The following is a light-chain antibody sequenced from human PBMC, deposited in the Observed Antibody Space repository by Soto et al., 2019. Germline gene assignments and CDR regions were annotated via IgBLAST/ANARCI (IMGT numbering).Light chain of an antibody. CDR1: QSVSNSY. V-gene: IGKV3-20*01. CDR3: QQYGSSPLWT. Sequence: DIVLTQSPGTLSSSPGERATLSCRASQSVSNSYLAWYQQKPGQAPRLLIYGESSRATGIPHRFSGSGSGTDFTLTISSLEPEDFAVYYCQQYGSSPLWTFGQGTKVDI. CDR2: GES. J-gene: IGKJ1*01.